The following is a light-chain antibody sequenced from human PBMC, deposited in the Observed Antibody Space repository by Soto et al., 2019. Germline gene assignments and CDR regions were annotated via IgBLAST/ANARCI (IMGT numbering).Light chain of an antibody. Sequence: DIPMPQSPSSLSASVGDRATITCQASQDITNFLNWYQQKPGKAPKLLIDDASSMQAGVQSRFSGSGSGTDFTFTISSLQPEDIAKYYCEQFDDGPSSLGQGTKVAIK. CDR2: DAS. CDR3: EQFDDGPSS. J-gene: IGKJ2*03. V-gene: IGKV1-33*01. CDR1: QDITNF.